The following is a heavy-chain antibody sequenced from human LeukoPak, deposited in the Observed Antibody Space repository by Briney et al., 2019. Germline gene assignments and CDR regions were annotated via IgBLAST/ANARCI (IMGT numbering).Heavy chain of an antibody. CDR1: GYTFTDYY. Sequence: ASVKVSCKASGYTFTDYYLHWVRQAPGQGLEWMGIINPSGGSTSYAQKFQGRVTMTRDTSTSTVYMELSSLRSEDTAVYYCAREAGRNYCGGDCYPDYWGQGTLVTVSS. CDR3: AREAGRNYCGGDCYPDY. J-gene: IGHJ4*02. CDR2: INPSGGST. D-gene: IGHD2-21*02. V-gene: IGHV1-46*01.